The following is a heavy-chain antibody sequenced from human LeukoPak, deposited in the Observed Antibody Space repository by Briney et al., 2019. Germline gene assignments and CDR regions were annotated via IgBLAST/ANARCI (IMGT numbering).Heavy chain of an antibody. D-gene: IGHD6-13*01. Sequence: GGSLRLSCAASGFTFSSYWMHRVRQAPGKGLVWVSRINSDGSSTSYADSVKGRFTISRDNAKNTLYLQMNSLRAEDTAVYYCARPKYSSWSWGVDYWGQGTLVTVSS. CDR3: ARPKYSSWSWGVDY. V-gene: IGHV3-74*01. CDR2: INSDGSST. CDR1: GFTFSSYW. J-gene: IGHJ4*02.